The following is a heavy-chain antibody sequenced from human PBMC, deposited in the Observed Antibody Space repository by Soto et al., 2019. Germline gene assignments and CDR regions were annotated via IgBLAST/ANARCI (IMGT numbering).Heavy chain of an antibody. CDR2: INHSAST. Sequence: PSETLSLTCAVYGGSFSGYYWSWIRQPPGKGLEWIGEINHSASTNYNPSLKSRVTISVATSKNQFSLKLSYVTAADMAVYYCARGDSSSAPFDYWGQGTLVTVSS. CDR3: ARGDSSSAPFDY. D-gene: IGHD6-6*01. CDR1: GGSFSGYY. J-gene: IGHJ4*02. V-gene: IGHV4-34*01.